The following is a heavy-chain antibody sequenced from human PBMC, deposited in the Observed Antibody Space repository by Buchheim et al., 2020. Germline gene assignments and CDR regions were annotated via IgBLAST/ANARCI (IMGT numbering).Heavy chain of an antibody. D-gene: IGHD2-2*01. V-gene: IGHV3-48*02. CDR3: ARDYSSTSTNLDY. CDR1: GFTFSSYS. Sequence: EVQLVESGGGLVQPGGSLRLSCAASGFTFSSYSMSWVRQAPGKGLEWVSYISSSSSTIYYADYVKGRFTISSDNSKSSMYLQMNSLRDEDTAVYYCARDYSSTSTNLDYWGQGTL. CDR2: ISSSSSTI. J-gene: IGHJ4*02.